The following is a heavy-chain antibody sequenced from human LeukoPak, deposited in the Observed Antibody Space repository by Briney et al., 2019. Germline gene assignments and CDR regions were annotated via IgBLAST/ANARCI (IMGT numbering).Heavy chain of an antibody. D-gene: IGHD3-16*01. CDR1: GYTFTRYY. CDR2: INPSLGST. J-gene: IGHJ6*03. CDR3: ARALFGAREIYYYYMDV. V-gene: IGHV1-46*01. Sequence: ASVKVSCKVSGYTFTRYYMHWVRQAPGQGLEWMGIINPSLGSTSYTQKFQGRVTMTRDTSTSTVYMELSSLRSEDTAVYYCARALFGAREIYYYYMDVWGKGTTVTVSS.